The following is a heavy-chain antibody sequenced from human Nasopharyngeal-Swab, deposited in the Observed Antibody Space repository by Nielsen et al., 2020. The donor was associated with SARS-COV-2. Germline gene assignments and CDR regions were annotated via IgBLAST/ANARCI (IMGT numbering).Heavy chain of an antibody. V-gene: IGHV3-30-3*01. CDR3: ARAGGGYSYADY. Sequence: GGSPRLSCAASGFIFSSYAMHWVRQAPGKGLERVAVISYDESNKYYADSVKDRFTISRDNSKNTLYLQMNSLRAEDTAVYYCARAGGGYSYADYWGQGTLVTVSS. CDR1: GFIFSSYA. CDR2: ISYDESNK. J-gene: IGHJ4*02. D-gene: IGHD5-18*01.